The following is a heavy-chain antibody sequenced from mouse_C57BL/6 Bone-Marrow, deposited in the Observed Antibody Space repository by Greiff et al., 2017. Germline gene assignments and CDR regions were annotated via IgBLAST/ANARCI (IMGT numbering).Heavy chain of an antibody. Sequence: QVQLQQPGAELVRPGSSVKLSCKASGYTFTSYWMDWVKQRPGQGLEWIGNIYPSDSETHYNQKFKDKATLTVDKSSSTAYMQLSSLTSEDSAVYYCARRRAQATFAYWGQGTLVTVSA. V-gene: IGHV1-61*01. J-gene: IGHJ3*01. D-gene: IGHD3-2*02. CDR3: ARRRAQATFAY. CDR2: IYPSDSET. CDR1: GYTFTSYW.